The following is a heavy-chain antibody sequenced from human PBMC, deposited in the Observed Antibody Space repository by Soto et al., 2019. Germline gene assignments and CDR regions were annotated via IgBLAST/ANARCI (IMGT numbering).Heavy chain of an antibody. D-gene: IGHD3-9*01. V-gene: IGHV3-30*04. Sequence: QVQLVESGGGVVQPGRSLRLSCAASGFTFSSYAMHWVRQAPGKGLEWVAVISYDGSNKYYADSVKGRFTISRDNSKNTLYLQMNSLRAEDTAVYYCAKDYDIHWGQGTLVTVSS. CDR1: GFTFSSYA. CDR3: AKDYDIH. J-gene: IGHJ4*02. CDR2: ISYDGSNK.